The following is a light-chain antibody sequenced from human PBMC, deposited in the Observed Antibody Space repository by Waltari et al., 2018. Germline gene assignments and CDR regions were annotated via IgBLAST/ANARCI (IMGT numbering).Light chain of an antibody. Sequence: EIVLTQSPATLSLSPGERATLSSRASQSISIFLAWYQQKAGQAPRLLIYDASNRATGIPARFSGSGSGTDFTLTITSLEPEDSAVYYCQQRSHWPSRLTFGPGTTVDIK. CDR3: QQRSHWPSRLT. CDR1: QSISIF. CDR2: DAS. V-gene: IGKV3-11*01. J-gene: IGKJ3*01.